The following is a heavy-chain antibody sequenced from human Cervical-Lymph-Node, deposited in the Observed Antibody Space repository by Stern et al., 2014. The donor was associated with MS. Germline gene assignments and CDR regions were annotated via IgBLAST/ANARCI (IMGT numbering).Heavy chain of an antibody. D-gene: IGHD2-8*01. V-gene: IGHV3-30*03. CDR2: ISYDGNHK. J-gene: IGHJ4*02. Sequence: VQLEESGGAVVQPGRSLRLSCAASGFTFSSYGMHWVRQAPGKGLEWETVISYDGNHKYYAASVKGRFTISRDNSKNTLHLQMNSVTPDDTAIYYCARDYEDTSMLFDHWGQGTLVTVSS. CDR3: ARDYEDTSMLFDH. CDR1: GFTFSSYG.